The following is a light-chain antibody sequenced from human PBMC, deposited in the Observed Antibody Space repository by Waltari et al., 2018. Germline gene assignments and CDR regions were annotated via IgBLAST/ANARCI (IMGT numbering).Light chain of an antibody. Sequence: DIQMTQSPSSLSASVGDRVTITCRASQDISNSLAWYQQKPGKAPRLLLDAASRLQTGVPSRFSGNRSGTGYTLTINSLQPEDFATYYCQQYYTIPLTFSGGTKVDVK. V-gene: IGKV1-NL1*01. J-gene: IGKJ4*01. CDR2: AAS. CDR1: QDISNS. CDR3: QQYYTIPLT.